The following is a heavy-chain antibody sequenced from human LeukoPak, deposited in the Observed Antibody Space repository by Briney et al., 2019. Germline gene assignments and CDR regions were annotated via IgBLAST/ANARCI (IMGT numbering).Heavy chain of an antibody. J-gene: IGHJ5*02. CDR2: ISSSSSYI. CDR3: AKLLFGESTNWFDP. D-gene: IGHD3-10*01. V-gene: IGHV3-21*04. Sequence: GGSLRLSCAASGFTFSSYSMNWVRQAPGKGLEWVSSISSSSSYIYYADSVKGRFTISRDNAKNSLYLQMNSLRAEDTAVYYCAKLLFGESTNWFDPWGQGTLVTVSS. CDR1: GFTFSSYS.